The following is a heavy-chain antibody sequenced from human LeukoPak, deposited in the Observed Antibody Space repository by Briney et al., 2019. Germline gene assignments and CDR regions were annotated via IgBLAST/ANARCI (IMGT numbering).Heavy chain of an antibody. CDR3: ARGNAFDI. CDR1: GGSFSGYY. J-gene: IGHJ3*02. Sequence: SETLSLTCTVYGGSFSGYYWSWIRQPPGKGLEWIGEINHSGSTNYNPSLKSRVTISVDTSKNQFSLKLSSVTAADTAVYYCARGNAFDIWGQGTMVTVSS. V-gene: IGHV4-34*01. CDR2: INHSGST.